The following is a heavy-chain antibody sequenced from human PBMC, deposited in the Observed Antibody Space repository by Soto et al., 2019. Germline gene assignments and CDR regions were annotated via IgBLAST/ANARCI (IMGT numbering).Heavy chain of an antibody. CDR1: GYSFTSYW. J-gene: IGHJ4*02. CDR3: ARHGLPMAMTDY. D-gene: IGHD2-21*01. Sequence: PGESLKISCKGSGYSFTSYWLGWVRQMPGKGLEWMGIIYPGDSDTRYSPSFQGQVTISADTSIRTDYVQWSSLKASDTAIYYCARHGLPMAMTDYWGQGTLVTVSS. CDR2: IYPGDSDT. V-gene: IGHV5-51*01.